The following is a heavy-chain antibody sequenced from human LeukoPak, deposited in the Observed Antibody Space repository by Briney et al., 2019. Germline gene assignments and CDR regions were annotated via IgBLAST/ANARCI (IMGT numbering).Heavy chain of an antibody. J-gene: IGHJ6*02. V-gene: IGHV3-30*03. CDR1: GFTFSSYS. Sequence: PGGSLRLSCAASGFTFSSYSMNWVRQAPGKGLEWVAVISYDGSNKYYADSVKGRFTISRDNSKNTLYLQMNSLRAEDTAVYYCARDQPYSSSWTGYYYYGMDVWGQGTTVTVSS. CDR3: ARDQPYSSSWTGYYYYGMDV. D-gene: IGHD6-13*01. CDR2: ISYDGSNK.